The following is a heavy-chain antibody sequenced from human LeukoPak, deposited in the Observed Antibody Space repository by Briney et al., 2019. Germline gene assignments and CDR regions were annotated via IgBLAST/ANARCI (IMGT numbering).Heavy chain of an antibody. CDR1: GGSISSYY. CDR2: VYYSGST. Sequence: SETLSLTCTVSGGSISSYYWSWIRQPPGKGLEWIGYVYYSGSTNYNPSLKSRVTISLDTSNNQFSLKLNSVTAADTAVYYCARDLWDSSDYYYFGAFDIWGQGTMVTVSS. V-gene: IGHV4-59*01. D-gene: IGHD3-22*01. CDR3: ARDLWDSSDYYYFGAFDI. J-gene: IGHJ3*02.